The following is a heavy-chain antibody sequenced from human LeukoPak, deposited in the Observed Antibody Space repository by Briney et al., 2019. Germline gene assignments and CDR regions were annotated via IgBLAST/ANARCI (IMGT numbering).Heavy chain of an antibody. CDR2: INPDSGGT. Sequence: ASVKVSCKASAYTFTGYYMHWVRQAPGQGLEWMGWINPDSGGTNYAQKFQGRVTMTRDTSISTAYMEVSRLKSDDTAVYYCAREGSGWYGNFDYWGQGTLVTVSS. J-gene: IGHJ4*02. D-gene: IGHD6-19*01. V-gene: IGHV1-2*02. CDR3: AREGSGWYGNFDY. CDR1: AYTFTGYY.